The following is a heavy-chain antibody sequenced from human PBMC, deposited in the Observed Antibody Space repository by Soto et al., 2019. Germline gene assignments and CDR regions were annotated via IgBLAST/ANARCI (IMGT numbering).Heavy chain of an antibody. J-gene: IGHJ5*02. CDR3: AREMNRGHYSDSSGTNWFAP. D-gene: IGHD3-22*01. CDR2: ISAYNGNT. V-gene: IGHV1-18*01. Sequence: QVQLVQSGAEVKKPGASVKVSCKASGYTFTSYGISWVRQAPGQGLEWMGWISAYNGNTNYAQKLQGRVTMTTDTSTSTAYMELRSMRSDDTAVYYCAREMNRGHYSDSSGTNWFAPWGKGTLVTVSS. CDR1: GYTFTSYG.